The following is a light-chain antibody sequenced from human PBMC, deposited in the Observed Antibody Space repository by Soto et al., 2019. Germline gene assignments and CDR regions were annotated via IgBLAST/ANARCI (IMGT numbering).Light chain of an antibody. CDR3: FSHAAGNTFWV. CDR1: SSDVGAYNH. CDR2: EVT. V-gene: IGLV2-23*02. J-gene: IGLJ3*02. Sequence: QSALTQPASVSGSPGQSITISCTGTSSDVGAYNHVSWYQQHPGKAPKLVIYEVTKRPSGVSSRFSGSKSANTASLTVSGLQAEDEADYYCFSHAAGNTFWVLGGGTKLTVL.